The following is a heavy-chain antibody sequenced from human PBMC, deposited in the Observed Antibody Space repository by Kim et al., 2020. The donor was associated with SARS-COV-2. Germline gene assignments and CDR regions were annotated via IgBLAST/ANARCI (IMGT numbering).Heavy chain of an antibody. D-gene: IGHD5-12*01. CDR2: IDHRGAS. J-gene: IGHJ6*02. CDR3: SRWRYSVSPWDYFYGMDV. CDR1: GGSFSGYY. Sequence: SETLSPTCAVYGGSFSGYYWTFIRQTPGKGLEWIGDIDHRGASNYNPSLQSRVTISVDTSKNQFSLKLKSVTAADTAVYYCSRWRYSVSPWDYFYGMDVWGQGTTVSVPS. V-gene: IGHV4-34*01.